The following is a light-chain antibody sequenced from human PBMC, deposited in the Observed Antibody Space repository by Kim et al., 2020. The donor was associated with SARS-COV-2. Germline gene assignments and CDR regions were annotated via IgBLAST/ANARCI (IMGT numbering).Light chain of an antibody. J-gene: IGKJ1*01. CDR2: GAS. Sequence: ETVLTQSPGTLSLSPGDRATLSCRASQSVTSNSLAWYQQKPGQAPRLLIYGASTRASGIPDRFTGIGSGTDFTLTISRLEPEDFAVYYCQQYGSSTWTFGHGTKLEIK. CDR3: QQYGSSTWT. CDR1: QSVTSNS. V-gene: IGKV3-20*01.